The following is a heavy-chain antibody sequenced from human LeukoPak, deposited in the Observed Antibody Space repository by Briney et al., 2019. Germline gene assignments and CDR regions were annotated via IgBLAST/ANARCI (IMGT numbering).Heavy chain of an antibody. Sequence: GGSLRLSCAASGFTFSSYAMHWVRQAPGKGLEWVAVISYDGSNKYYADSVKGRFTISRDNSKNTLYLQMNSLRAEDTAVYYCASALIAVAGIQGDYWGQGTLVTVSS. D-gene: IGHD6-19*01. J-gene: IGHJ4*02. CDR1: GFTFSSYA. V-gene: IGHV3-30-3*01. CDR2: ISYDGSNK. CDR3: ASALIAVAGIQGDY.